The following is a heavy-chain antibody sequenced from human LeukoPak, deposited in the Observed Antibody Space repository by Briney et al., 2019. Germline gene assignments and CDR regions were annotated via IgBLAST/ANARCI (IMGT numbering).Heavy chain of an antibody. D-gene: IGHD3-10*01. CDR2: IYPGDSDT. J-gene: IGHJ4*02. Sequence: GESLKISCKGSGYSFTSYWIGWVRQMPGKGLEWMGIIYPGDSDTRYIPSFQGQVTISVDKSISTAYLQWSSLKASDTAMYYCARLTYYYGSGSYWPGYFDYWGQGTLVTVSS. CDR3: ARLTYYYGSGSYWPGYFDY. CDR1: GYSFTSYW. V-gene: IGHV5-51*01.